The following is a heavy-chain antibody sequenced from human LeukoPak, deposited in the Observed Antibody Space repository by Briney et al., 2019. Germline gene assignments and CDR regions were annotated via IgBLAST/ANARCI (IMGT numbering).Heavy chain of an antibody. Sequence: GGSLRLSCAASGFTFSSYWMSWVRQAPGKGLEWVANIEQDGSEKYYVDSVKGRFTISRDNAKNSLYLQMNSLRAEDTAVYYCASGVYCSSTSCYLVDYYYMDVWGKGTTVTVSS. CDR1: GFTFSSYW. J-gene: IGHJ6*03. D-gene: IGHD2-2*01. V-gene: IGHV3-7*01. CDR2: IEQDGSEK. CDR3: ASGVYCSSTSCYLVDYYYMDV.